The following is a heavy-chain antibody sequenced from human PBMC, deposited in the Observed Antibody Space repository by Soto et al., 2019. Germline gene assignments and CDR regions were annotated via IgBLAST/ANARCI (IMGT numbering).Heavy chain of an antibody. CDR2: IWYDGSNK. Sequence: GGSLRLSCAASGFTFSSYGMHWVRQAPGKGLEWVAVIWYDGSNKYYADSVKGRFTMSRDNSKSTLYLQMNSLRVEDTAVYYCTKRRNVLRFLEWSSGMEVWGQGTTVTVSS. J-gene: IGHJ6*02. CDR3: TKRRNVLRFLEWSSGMEV. V-gene: IGHV3-30*02. D-gene: IGHD3-3*01. CDR1: GFTFSSYG.